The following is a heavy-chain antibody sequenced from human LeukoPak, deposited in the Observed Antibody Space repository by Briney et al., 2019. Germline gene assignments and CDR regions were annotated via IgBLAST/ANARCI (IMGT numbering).Heavy chain of an antibody. D-gene: IGHD6-19*01. J-gene: IGHJ4*02. Sequence: GGSLRLSCAASGFTLSSYSMNWVRQAPGKGLEWVSSLSSSGSYIYYADSVKGRFTISRDNTNNSLYLHMNSLRTEDTAGYYCARDRLSSGWLTDYWGQGILVTVSS. CDR3: ARDRLSSGWLTDY. CDR2: LSSSGSYI. V-gene: IGHV3-21*01. CDR1: GFTLSSYS.